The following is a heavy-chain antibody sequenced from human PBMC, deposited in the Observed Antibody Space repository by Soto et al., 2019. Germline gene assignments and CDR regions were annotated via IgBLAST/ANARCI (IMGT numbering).Heavy chain of an antibody. D-gene: IGHD6-19*01. CDR3: AREPHFASGGIPTDYYYGMDV. Sequence: PGGSLRLSCAASRFTFSNYAMHWVRQAPGKGLEWVAVISYDGSNKFYADSVKGRFTISRDNSKSTLFLQMNSPRPDDTAVYYCAREPHFASGGIPTDYYYGMDVWGQGTTVTVSS. CDR2: ISYDGSNK. V-gene: IGHV3-30-3*01. CDR1: RFTFSNYA. J-gene: IGHJ6*02.